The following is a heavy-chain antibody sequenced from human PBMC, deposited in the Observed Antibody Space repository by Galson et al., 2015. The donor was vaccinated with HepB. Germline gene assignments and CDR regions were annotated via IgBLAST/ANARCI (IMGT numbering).Heavy chain of an antibody. CDR3: AKGGSYVDAMAV. D-gene: IGHD3-10*01. CDR1: GFTFSSFA. CDR2: ISYDGNHK. V-gene: IGHV3-30-3*01. J-gene: IGHJ6*02. Sequence: SLRLSCAASGFTFSSFAMHWVRQAPGKGLEWVAVISYDGNHKFYADSVKGRFIISRDNSKNTLLLQVNSLRSEDRAVYYCAKGGSYVDAMAVWGQGTTVTVSS.